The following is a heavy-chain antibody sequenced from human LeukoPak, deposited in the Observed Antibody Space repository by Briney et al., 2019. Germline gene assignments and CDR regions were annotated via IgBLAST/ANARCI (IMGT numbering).Heavy chain of an antibody. V-gene: IGHV3-21*01. CDR1: GFTFSSYS. D-gene: IGHD2-2*01. CDR3: ARDLSYCSSTSCPRAFDI. Sequence: GGSLRLSCAASGFTFSSYSMNWVRQAPGKGLEWVSSISSSSSYIYYADSVKGRLTISRDNAKNSLYLQMNSLRAEDTAVYYCARDLSYCSSTSCPRAFDIWGQGTMVTVSS. J-gene: IGHJ3*02. CDR2: ISSSSSYI.